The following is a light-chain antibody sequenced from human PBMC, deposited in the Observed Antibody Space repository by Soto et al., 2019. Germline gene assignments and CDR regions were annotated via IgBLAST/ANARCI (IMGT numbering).Light chain of an antibody. J-gene: IGLJ1*01. CDR3: SSYTSNSTLV. Sequence: QSALTQPASVSGSPGQSSTISCTGTSSDVGAYNYVSWYQQHPGKAPNLMIYEVSNRPSGVSNRFSGSKSGNTASLTISGIQAEDEADYYCSSYTSNSTLVFGTGTKLTVL. CDR2: EVS. CDR1: SSDVGAYNY. V-gene: IGLV2-14*01.